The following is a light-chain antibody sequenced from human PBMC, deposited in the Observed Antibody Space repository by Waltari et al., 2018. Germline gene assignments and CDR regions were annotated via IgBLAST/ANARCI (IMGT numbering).Light chain of an antibody. Sequence: DIQMTQSPSSLSASVGDRVTITCQASQDISNYLLWYQQKPGKAPRVLIYDASTLEREVPSRFSGSGSGTDFTFTIAALQPEDFATYFCQHYDNFPFTFGPGTTVDVK. CDR3: QHYDNFPFT. V-gene: IGKV1-33*01. J-gene: IGKJ3*01. CDR2: DAS. CDR1: QDISNY.